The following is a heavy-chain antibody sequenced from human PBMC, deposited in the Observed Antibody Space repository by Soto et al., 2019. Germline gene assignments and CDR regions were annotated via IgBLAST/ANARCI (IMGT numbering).Heavy chain of an antibody. Sequence: SETLSLTCAVYGGSFSGYYWSWIRQPPGKGLEWIGEINHSGSTNYNPSLKSRVTISVDTSKNQFSLKLSSVTAADTAVYYCARESGGVDYWGQGTLVTVSS. D-gene: IGHD3-16*01. J-gene: IGHJ4*02. CDR2: INHSGST. V-gene: IGHV4-34*01. CDR1: GGSFSGYY. CDR3: ARESGGVDY.